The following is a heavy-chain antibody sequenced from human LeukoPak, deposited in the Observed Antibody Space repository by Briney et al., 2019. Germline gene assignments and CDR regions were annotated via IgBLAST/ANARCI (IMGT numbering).Heavy chain of an antibody. D-gene: IGHD3-10*01. CDR3: AGDLPYYGSGDAFDI. J-gene: IGHJ3*02. Sequence: SETLSLTCTVSGGSISSYYWSWIRQPPGKGLEWIGYIYYSGSTNYNPSLKSRVTISVDTSKNQFSLKLSSVTAADTAVYYCAGDLPYYGSGDAFDIWGQGTMVTVSA. CDR1: GGSISSYY. V-gene: IGHV4-59*01. CDR2: IYYSGST.